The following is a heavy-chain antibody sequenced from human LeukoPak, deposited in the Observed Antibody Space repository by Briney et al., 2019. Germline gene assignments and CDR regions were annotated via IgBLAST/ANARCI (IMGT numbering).Heavy chain of an antibody. CDR3: ARDPGIAAFDY. D-gene: IGHD6-13*01. V-gene: IGHV3-21*01. CDR2: ISSSSSYI. Sequence: GGSLRLSCTASGFTFSNYPMHWVRQAPGKGLEWVSSISSSSSYIYYADSVKGRFTISRDNAKNSLYLQMNSLRAEDTAVYYCARDPGIAAFDYWGQGTLVTVSS. CDR1: GFTFSNYP. J-gene: IGHJ4*02.